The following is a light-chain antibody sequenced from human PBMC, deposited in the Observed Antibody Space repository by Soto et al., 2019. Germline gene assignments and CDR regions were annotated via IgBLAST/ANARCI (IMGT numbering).Light chain of an antibody. V-gene: IGLV2-18*01. J-gene: IGLJ3*02. Sequence: QSVLTQPPSVSGSPGQSVTISCTVTSSDVGDYEHVSWYQLAPGTAPKLLISDVINRPSGVPDRFSGSKSGNTPSLTISGLQAQDEADYYCGLFTSSATWVFGGGTKLPVL. CDR3: GLFTSSATWV. CDR2: DVI. CDR1: SSDVGDYEH.